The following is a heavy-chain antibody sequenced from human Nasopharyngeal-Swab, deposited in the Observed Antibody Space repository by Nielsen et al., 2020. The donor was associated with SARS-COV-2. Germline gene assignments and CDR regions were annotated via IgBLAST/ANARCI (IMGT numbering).Heavy chain of an antibody. Sequence: GESLKISCKGSGYSFTSYWIGWVRQMPGKGLEWMGIIYPGDSDTRYSPSFQGQVTISADKSISTAYLQWSSLKASDTAMYYCARRKLRYDILTGYYPNDAFDIWGQGTMVTVSS. CDR1: GYSFTSYW. CDR3: ARRKLRYDILTGYYPNDAFDI. J-gene: IGHJ3*02. V-gene: IGHV5-51*01. D-gene: IGHD3-9*01. CDR2: IYPGDSDT.